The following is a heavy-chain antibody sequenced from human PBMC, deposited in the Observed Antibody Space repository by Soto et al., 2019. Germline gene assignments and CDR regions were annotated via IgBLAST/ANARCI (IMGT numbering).Heavy chain of an antibody. J-gene: IGHJ4*02. CDR1: SGSISNYF. D-gene: IGHD2-15*01. Sequence: SETLSLTCTVSSGSISNYFWSWIRQPPGEGLEWIGYISNSGTTDYNPSLKSRVTMSVDTSKNQFSLKLSSVTAADTAVYYCASGNAVEKYFDYWGQGTLVTVSS. CDR3: ASGNAVEKYFDY. V-gene: IGHV4-59*01. CDR2: ISNSGTT.